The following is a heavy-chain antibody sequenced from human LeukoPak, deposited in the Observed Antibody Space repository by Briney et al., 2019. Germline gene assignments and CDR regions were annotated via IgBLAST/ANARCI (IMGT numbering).Heavy chain of an antibody. CDR2: MNPNSGNT. D-gene: IGHD6-13*01. J-gene: IGHJ3*02. Sequence: ASVKVSCKASGYTFTSYDINWVRQATGQGLEWMGWMNPNSGNTGYAQKFQGRVTMTRNTSISTAYMELGSLRSEDTAVYYCAIVTGIAEAFDIWGQGTMVTVSS. V-gene: IGHV1-8*01. CDR1: GYTFTSYD. CDR3: AIVTGIAEAFDI.